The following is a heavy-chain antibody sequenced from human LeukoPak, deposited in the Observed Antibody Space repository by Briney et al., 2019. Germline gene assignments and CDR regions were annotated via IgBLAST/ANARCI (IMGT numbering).Heavy chain of an antibody. CDR3: ARGRNSKSYSELEY. CDR1: GFTFSSYS. V-gene: IGHV3-48*01. D-gene: IGHD3-10*01. CDR2: ISSSGSTI. Sequence: GGSLRLSCAASGFTFSSYSMNWVRQAPGKGLEWVSYISSSGSTIYYADSVKGRLTISRDNAKNSLYLQMNSLRGEDTAVYHCARGRNSKSYSELEYWGQGTLVTVSS. J-gene: IGHJ4*02.